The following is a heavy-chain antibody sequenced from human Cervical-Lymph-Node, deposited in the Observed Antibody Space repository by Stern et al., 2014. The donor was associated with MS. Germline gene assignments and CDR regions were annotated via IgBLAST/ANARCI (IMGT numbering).Heavy chain of an antibody. J-gene: IGHJ4*02. V-gene: IGHV5-51*01. CDR3: ARGSAGAGAFFDY. CDR2: IYPGDSDT. CDR1: GYTFSNSW. Sequence: EVQLVESGAEVKKPGESLKISCKGSGYTFSNSWIGWVRQMPGRGLEWMGIIYPGDSDTGYSPSFQGQITISADKSISTAYLQWNSLKASDTAIFYCARGSAGAGAFFDYWGQGTLVTVSS. D-gene: IGHD2-8*02.